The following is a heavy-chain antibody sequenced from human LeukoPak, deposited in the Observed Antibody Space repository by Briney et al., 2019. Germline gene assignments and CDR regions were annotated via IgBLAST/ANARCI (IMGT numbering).Heavy chain of an antibody. J-gene: IGHJ4*02. CDR3: ASNYGSGSYPVVGYY. D-gene: IGHD3-10*01. CDR2: INPNSGGT. Sequence: ASVKVSCKASGYTFTSYYMHWVRQAPGQGLEWMGWINPNSGGTNYAQKFQGRVTMTRDTSISTAYMELSRLRSDDTAVYYCASNYGSGSYPVVGYYWGQGTLVTVSS. V-gene: IGHV1-2*02. CDR1: GYTFTSYY.